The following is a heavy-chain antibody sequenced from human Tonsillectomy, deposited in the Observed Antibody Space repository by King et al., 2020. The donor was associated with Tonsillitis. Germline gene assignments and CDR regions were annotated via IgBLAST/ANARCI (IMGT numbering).Heavy chain of an antibody. V-gene: IGHV3-23*04. D-gene: IGHD1-26*01. CDR2: FSGCGGST. CDR1: GLTFSSYA. Sequence: VQLVESGGGFVQPGGSLRLSCAASGLTFSSYAMSWVRQAPGKGLEWVSAFSGCGGSTYDSDTVKGRFTISRDNSKTTLYLQMTSLRAEETAVYYCAKLRTTLIIVGAIDYWGQGTLVTVSS. CDR3: AKLRTTLIIVGAIDY. J-gene: IGHJ4*02.